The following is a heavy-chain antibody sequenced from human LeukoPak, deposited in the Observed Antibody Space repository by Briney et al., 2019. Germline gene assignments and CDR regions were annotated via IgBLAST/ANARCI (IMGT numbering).Heavy chain of an antibody. CDR1: GFTFSSYW. V-gene: IGHV3-7*01. CDR2: IKQDGSEK. Sequence: PGGSLRLSCAASGFTFSSYWMSWVRQAPGKGLEWVANIKQDGSEKYYVDSVKGRFTISRDNAKNSLYLQMNSLRAEDTAVYYCARDCPHYYDSSALTRVQYYYYYGMDVWGQGTTVTVSS. CDR3: ARDCPHYYDSSALTRVQYYYYYGMDV. D-gene: IGHD3-22*01. J-gene: IGHJ6*02.